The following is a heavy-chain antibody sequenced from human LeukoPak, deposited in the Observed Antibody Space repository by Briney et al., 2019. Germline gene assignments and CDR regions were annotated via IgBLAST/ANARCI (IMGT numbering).Heavy chain of an antibody. Sequence: SETLSLTCTVSGGPISSYYWSWIRQPPGKRLEWIGYIYFSGDTNCNPSLKSRVTMSVDMSKNRFSLRLSSVTAADTAVYYCARASGLAPAYYYFDYWGQGTLVTVSS. CDR1: GGPISSYY. D-gene: IGHD2-21*01. CDR3: ARASGLAPAYYYFDY. V-gene: IGHV4-59*01. J-gene: IGHJ4*02. CDR2: IYFSGDT.